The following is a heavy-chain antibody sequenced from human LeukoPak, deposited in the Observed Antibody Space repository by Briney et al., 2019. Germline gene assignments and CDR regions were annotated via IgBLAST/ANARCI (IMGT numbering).Heavy chain of an antibody. Sequence: ASVKVSCKASGYTFTAYYMHWVRQAPGQGLEWMGRINPNSGVTNYAQKFQGRVTMTRDTSISTAYMELSRLTSDDTALYYCATLISVDYWGQGTLVTVSS. J-gene: IGHJ4*02. V-gene: IGHV1-2*06. CDR2: INPNSGVT. CDR3: ATLISVDY. D-gene: IGHD6-19*01. CDR1: GYTFTAYY.